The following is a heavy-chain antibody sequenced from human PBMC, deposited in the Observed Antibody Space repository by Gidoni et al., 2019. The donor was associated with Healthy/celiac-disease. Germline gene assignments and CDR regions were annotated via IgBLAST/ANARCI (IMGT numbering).Heavy chain of an antibody. D-gene: IGHD2-21*02. J-gene: IGHJ4*02. V-gene: IGHV3-23*01. Sequence: EVQLLESGGGLVQPGGSLRLSCASSGFTFRCYAMSWVRQAPGKGLEWVSGISGSGGRTYYADSVKGRFTISRDNSKNTLYLQMNSLRAEDTAVYYCAKGWHIVVVTAGFDYWGQGTLVTVSS. CDR3: AKGWHIVVVTAGFDY. CDR1: GFTFRCYA. CDR2: ISGSGGRT.